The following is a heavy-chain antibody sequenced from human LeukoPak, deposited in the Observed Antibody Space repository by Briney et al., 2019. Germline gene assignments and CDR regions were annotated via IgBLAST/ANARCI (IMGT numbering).Heavy chain of an antibody. CDR3: ARAQLAWDAAN. CDR1: RFTFNSYA. D-gene: IGHD6-13*01. J-gene: IGHJ4*02. CDR2: ISGSGGST. V-gene: IGHV3-23*01. Sequence: PGGSLRLSCAASRFTFNSYAMSWVRQAPGKGLEWVSAISGSGGSTYYADSVKGRFTISRDNAKNSLYLQMNSLRAEDTAVYYCARAQLAWDAANWGQGTLVTVSS.